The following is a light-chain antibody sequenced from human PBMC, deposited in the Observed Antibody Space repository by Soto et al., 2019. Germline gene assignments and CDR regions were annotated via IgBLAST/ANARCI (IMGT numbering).Light chain of an antibody. Sequence: QSALTQPASVSGSPGQSITISCTGTSSDVGRYNYVSWYQQHPGKAPKLMIYDVSNRPSGVSNRFSGSKSGNTASLTISGLQAEDEADHYCSSYTSSSDVFGTGTKVTV. V-gene: IGLV2-14*01. J-gene: IGLJ1*01. CDR1: SSDVGRYNY. CDR3: SSYTSSSDV. CDR2: DVS.